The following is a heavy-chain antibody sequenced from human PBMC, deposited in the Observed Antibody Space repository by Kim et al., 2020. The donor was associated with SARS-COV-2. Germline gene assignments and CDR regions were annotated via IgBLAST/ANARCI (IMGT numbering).Heavy chain of an antibody. CDR2: ISYDGSNK. CDR3: ARSGRDYVWGSYRPGGYFDY. CDR1: GFTFSSYG. D-gene: IGHD3-16*02. J-gene: IGHJ4*02. Sequence: GGSLRLSCAASGFTFSSYGMHWVRQAPGKGLEWVAVISYDGSNKYYADSVKGRFTISRDNSKNTLYLQMNSLRAEDTAVYYCARSGRDYVWGSYRPGGYFDYWGQGTLVTVSS. V-gene: IGHV3-33*05.